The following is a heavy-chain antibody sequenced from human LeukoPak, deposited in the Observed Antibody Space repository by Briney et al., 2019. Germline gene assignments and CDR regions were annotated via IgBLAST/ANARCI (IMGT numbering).Heavy chain of an antibody. D-gene: IGHD3-10*01. CDR2: INHSGST. Sequence: SETLSLTCAVYGGSFSGYYWSWIRQPPGKGLEWIGEINHSGSTNYNPSLKSRVTISVDTFKNQFSLKLSSVTAADTAVYYCARGAHPTYYYGSGSYLGPRLLFDPWGQGTLVTVSS. CDR1: GGSFSGYY. J-gene: IGHJ5*02. CDR3: ARGAHPTYYYGSGSYLGPRLLFDP. V-gene: IGHV4-34*01.